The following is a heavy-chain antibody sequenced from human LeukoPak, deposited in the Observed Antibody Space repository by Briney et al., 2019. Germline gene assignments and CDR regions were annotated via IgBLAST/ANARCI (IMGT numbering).Heavy chain of an antibody. CDR1: GCTFTSYG. J-gene: IGHJ4*02. CDR3: ARVRSGSYSGADH. Sequence: GASVKVSCKASGCTFTSYGISWVRQAPGQGLEWMGWISAYNGNTNYAQKLQGRVTMTTDTSTSTAYMELSSLRSEDTAVYYCARVRSGSYSGADHWGQGTLVTVSS. V-gene: IGHV1-18*01. CDR2: ISAYNGNT. D-gene: IGHD1-26*01.